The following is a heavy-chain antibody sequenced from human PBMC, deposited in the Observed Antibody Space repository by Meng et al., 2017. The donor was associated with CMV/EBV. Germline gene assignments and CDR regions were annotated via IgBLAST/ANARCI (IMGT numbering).Heavy chain of an antibody. CDR2: ISSSSSTI. CDR1: GFTFSSYS. D-gene: IGHD3-10*01. Sequence: GGSLRLSCAASGFTFSSYSMNWVRQAPGKGLEWVSYISSSSSTIYYADSVKGRFTISRDNAKNSLYLQMNSLRAEDTAVYYCARLFTDAFDIWGQGTMVTVSS. V-gene: IGHV3-48*04. J-gene: IGHJ3*02. CDR3: ARLFTDAFDI.